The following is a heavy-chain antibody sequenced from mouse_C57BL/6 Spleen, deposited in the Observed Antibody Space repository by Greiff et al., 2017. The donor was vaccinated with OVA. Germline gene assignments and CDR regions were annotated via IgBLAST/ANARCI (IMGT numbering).Heavy chain of an antibody. D-gene: IGHD2-4*01. CDR2: IDPETGGT. V-gene: IGHV1-15*01. Sequence: VQLQQSGAELVRPGASVTLSCKASGYTFTDYEMHWVKQTPVHGLEWIGAIDPETGGTAYNQKFKGKAILTADKSSSTAYMELRSLTSEDSAVYYCTRANDYDRVYYAMDYWGQGTSVTVSS. J-gene: IGHJ4*01. CDR1: GYTFTDYE. CDR3: TRANDYDRVYYAMDY.